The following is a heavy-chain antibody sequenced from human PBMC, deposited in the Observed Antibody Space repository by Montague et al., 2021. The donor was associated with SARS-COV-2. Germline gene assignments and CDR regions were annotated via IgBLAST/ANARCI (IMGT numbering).Heavy chain of an antibody. CDR1: GESIDRDTYY. D-gene: IGHD1-1*01. CDR3: ARPGGVSVWICFDD. Sequence: SETLSLTCTVSGESIDRDTYYWGWIRQPPGKGLEWIGSMSSSGSTYYNPSLRSRVTISMDTSKDHFSLKLNSVTATDTAVYFCARPGGVSVWICFDDWGQGTLVSVSS. J-gene: IGHJ4*02. CDR2: MSSSGST. V-gene: IGHV4-39*02.